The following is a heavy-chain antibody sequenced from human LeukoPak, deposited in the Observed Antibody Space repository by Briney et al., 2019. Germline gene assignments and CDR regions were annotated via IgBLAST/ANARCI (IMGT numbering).Heavy chain of an antibody. J-gene: IGHJ4*02. CDR2: INPKSGDT. CDR1: GYTFTGYY. V-gene: IGHV1-2*02. Sequence: ASVKVSCKTSGYTFTGYYIHWVRQAPGQGLEWMAWINPKSGDTNYAQKFQGRVTMTGDTSISTAHMELSRLRSDDTAVYYCAKERYYYDSSGSAYFDYWGQGTLVTVSS. D-gene: IGHD3-22*01. CDR3: AKERYYYDSSGSAYFDY.